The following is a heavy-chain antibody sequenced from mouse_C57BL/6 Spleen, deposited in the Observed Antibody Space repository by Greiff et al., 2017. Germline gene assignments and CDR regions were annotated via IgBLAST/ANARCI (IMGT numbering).Heavy chain of an antibody. J-gene: IGHJ3*01. CDR3: ARSDNPAWFAY. V-gene: IGHV1-54*01. CDR2: INPGCGGT. Sequence: QVQLQQSGAELVRPGTSVKVSCKASGYAFTNYLIEWVKQRPGQGLEWIGLINPGCGGTNDHEKFKGTATLTADTSTSTAYMQRSHLASEDSAVYFCARSDNPAWFAYWGQGTLVTVSA. CDR1: GYAFTNYL.